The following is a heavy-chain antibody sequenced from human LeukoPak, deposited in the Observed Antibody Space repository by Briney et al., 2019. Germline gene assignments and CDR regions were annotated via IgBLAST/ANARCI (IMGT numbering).Heavy chain of an antibody. CDR2: IYYSGST. CDR1: GGSISSYY. CDR3: ARRGGYSYGFRVLYYFDY. Sequence: PSETLSLTCTVSGGSISSYYWTWIRQPPGKGLEWIGYIYYSGSTNYNPSLKSRVTISVDTSKNQFSLKLSSVTAADTAVYYCARRGGYSYGFRVLYYFDYWGQGTLVTVSS. D-gene: IGHD5-18*01. V-gene: IGHV4-59*12. J-gene: IGHJ4*02.